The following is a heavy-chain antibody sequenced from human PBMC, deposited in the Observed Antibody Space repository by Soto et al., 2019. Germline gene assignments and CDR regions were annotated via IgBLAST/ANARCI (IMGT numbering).Heavy chain of an antibody. CDR3: ARGRVLRFLEWFPRFDP. J-gene: IGHJ5*02. CDR2: IYYSGST. Sequence: ASETLSLTCTVSGGSISSGDYYWSWIRQPPGQGLEWIGYIYYSGSTYYTPSLKSRVTISVDTSKNQFSLKLSSVTAADTAVYYCARGRVLRFLEWFPRFDPWGQGTLVTVSS. CDR1: GGSISSGDYY. V-gene: IGHV4-30-4*01. D-gene: IGHD3-3*01.